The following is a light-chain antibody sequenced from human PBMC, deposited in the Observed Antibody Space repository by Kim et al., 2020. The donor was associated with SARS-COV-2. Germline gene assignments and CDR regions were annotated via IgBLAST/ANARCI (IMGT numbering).Light chain of an antibody. Sequence: GERVTIYCSGSRSNIGNNAVNWYQQLPGTAPKFLIYNHDQRPSGVPDRFSGSKSGTSASLAISGLQSEDEGDYYCAAWDDSLNGVVFGGGTQLTV. CDR3: AAWDDSLNGVV. CDR2: NHD. CDR1: RSNIGNNA. J-gene: IGLJ2*01. V-gene: IGLV1-44*01.